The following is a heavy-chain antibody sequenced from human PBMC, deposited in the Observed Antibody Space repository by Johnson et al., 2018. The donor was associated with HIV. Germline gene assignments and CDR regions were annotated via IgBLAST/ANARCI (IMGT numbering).Heavy chain of an antibody. D-gene: IGHD3-22*01. J-gene: IGHJ3*02. CDR1: GFTFDAYG. CDR2: ISWKGGST. Sequence: VPLLESGGGVVRPGGSLRLSCAASGFTFDAYGMRWVRQAPGKGLEWVSGISWKGGSTGYADSVKGRFTISKDNAKNSLYLQMNSLRAEDTAVYFCVRDRGTVVIWSDAFDMWGQGTLVTVSS. V-gene: IGHV3-20*04. CDR3: VRDRGTVVIWSDAFDM.